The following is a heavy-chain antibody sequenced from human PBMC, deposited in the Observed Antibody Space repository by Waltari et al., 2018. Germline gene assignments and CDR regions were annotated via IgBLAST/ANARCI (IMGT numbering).Heavy chain of an antibody. Sequence: QVQLQQWGAGLLKPSETLSLTCTVSGGSFSAHYWTWIRQSPGKGLEWIGEVTRGGSNNYNPSVKSRVTISLDTSKNQFSLKMNSLTAADTAVYYCARGGDCGGDCVLGHWGQGTLVTVSS. V-gene: IGHV4-34*01. J-gene: IGHJ4*02. CDR1: GGSFSAHY. CDR3: ARGGDCGGDCVLGH. D-gene: IGHD2-21*02. CDR2: VTRGGSN.